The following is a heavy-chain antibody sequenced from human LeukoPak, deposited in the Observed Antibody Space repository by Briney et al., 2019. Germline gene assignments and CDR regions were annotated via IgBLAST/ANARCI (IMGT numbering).Heavy chain of an antibody. CDR1: GGPISSYY. D-gene: IGHD3-22*01. CDR2: IYYSGST. J-gene: IGHJ5*02. Sequence: SETLSLTCTVSGGPISSYYWSWIRQPPGKGLEWIGYIYYSGSTNYNPSLKSRVTISVDTSKNQFSLKLSSVTAADTAVYYCARGHYYDSSGYSAWFDPWGQGTLVTVSS. CDR3: ARGHYYDSSGYSAWFDP. V-gene: IGHV4-59*01.